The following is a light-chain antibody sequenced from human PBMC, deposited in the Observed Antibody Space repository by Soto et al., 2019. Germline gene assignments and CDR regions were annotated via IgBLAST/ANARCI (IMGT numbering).Light chain of an antibody. CDR3: QSYDSSLSGSRV. CDR2: GNS. J-gene: IGLJ3*02. CDR1: SSNIGAGYD. Sequence: QSMLTQPPSVSGAPGQRVTISCTGSSSNIGAGYDVHWYQQVPGTAPKVVIFGNSNRPSGVPDRFSGSKSATSASLAITGLQAEDEADYYCQSYDSSLSGSRVFGGGTQLTVL. V-gene: IGLV1-40*01.